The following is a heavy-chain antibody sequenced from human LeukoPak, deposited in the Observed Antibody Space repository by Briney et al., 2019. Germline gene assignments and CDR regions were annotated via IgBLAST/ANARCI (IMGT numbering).Heavy chain of an antibody. CDR1: GFTFSSYA. J-gene: IGHJ4*02. D-gene: IGHD3-9*01. CDR2: IGASGGST. Sequence: GGSLRLSCATSGFTFSSYAMSWVRQAPGKGLEWVSGIGASGGSTYYADSVKGRFTISRDNSKNTLYLQMNSLRTEDTAVYYCAKAESYDILTGLDYWGQGTLVTVSS. CDR3: AKAESYDILTGLDY. V-gene: IGHV3-23*01.